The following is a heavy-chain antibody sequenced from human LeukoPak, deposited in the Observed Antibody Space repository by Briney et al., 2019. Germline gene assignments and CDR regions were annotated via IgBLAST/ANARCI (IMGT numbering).Heavy chain of an antibody. CDR1: GGSISSYY. CDR3: ARGTPLSRYCSSTSCRRTNWFDP. J-gene: IGHJ5*02. CDR2: IYTSGST. D-gene: IGHD2-2*01. V-gene: IGHV4-4*07. Sequence: SETLSLTCAVSGGSISSYYWGWIRQPAGKGLEWIGRIYTSGSTNYNPSLKSRVTISVDTSKNQFSLKLSSVTAADTAVYYCARGTPLSRYCSSTSCRRTNWFDPWGQGTLVTVSS.